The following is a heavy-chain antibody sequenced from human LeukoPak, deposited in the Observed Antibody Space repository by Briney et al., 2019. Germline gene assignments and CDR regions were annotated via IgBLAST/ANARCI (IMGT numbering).Heavy chain of an antibody. J-gene: IGHJ3*02. CDR2: VSGSGGST. CDR1: GFTFSSYA. V-gene: IGHV3-23*01. Sequence: PGGSLRLSCAASGFTFSSYAMNWVRQAPGKGLEWVSGVSGSGGSTYYADSVRGRFTISRDNSKNTLYLQMNGLRAEETAVYYCARVGVSYSGSKLGAFDIWGQGTMVSVSS. D-gene: IGHD1-26*01. CDR3: ARVGVSYSGSKLGAFDI.